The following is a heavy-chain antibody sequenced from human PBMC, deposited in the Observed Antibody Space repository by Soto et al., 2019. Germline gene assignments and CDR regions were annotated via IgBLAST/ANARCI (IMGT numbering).Heavy chain of an antibody. V-gene: IGHV3-23*01. CDR2: ISRSGGTS. CDR3: AKSPDGYNLAYFDY. D-gene: IGHD5-12*01. CDR1: GFTFRNYA. Sequence: PGGSLRLSCAAAGFTFRNYAMSWVRQAPGKGLEWVSAISRSGGTSYYADSVKGRFTISRDNAKNTLYLQMDNLRAEDTAVYYCAKSPDGYNLAYFDYWGQGTLVTVSS. J-gene: IGHJ4*02.